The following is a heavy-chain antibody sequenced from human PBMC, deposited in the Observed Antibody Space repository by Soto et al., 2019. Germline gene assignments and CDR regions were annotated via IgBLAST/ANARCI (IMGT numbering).Heavy chain of an antibody. D-gene: IGHD2-2*01. CDR3: VKDLSADIVVVPAARYYYYGMDV. CDR1: GFHFRRYA. CDR2: ISSNGGST. J-gene: IGHJ6*02. V-gene: IGHV3-64D*06. Sequence: GGALRLLCWASGFHFRRYAMHWVRQTPGKGLESVSAISSNGGSTYYADSVKGRFTISRDNSKNTLYLQMSSLRAEDTAVYYCVKDLSADIVVVPAARYYYYGMDVWGQGTTVTVSS.